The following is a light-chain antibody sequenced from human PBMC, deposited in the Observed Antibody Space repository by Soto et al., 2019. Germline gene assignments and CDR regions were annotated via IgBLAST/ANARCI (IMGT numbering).Light chain of an antibody. V-gene: IGLV2-14*01. Sequence: QAVVTQPASVSGSPGQSITISCSGTSSDVGGYKYVSWYQQHPGKAPKLMIYEVSNRPSGVSNRFSGFKSGNTASLNISGLQAEDEADYYCSSYRDSDTLVFGGGTKLTVL. CDR3: SSYRDSDTLV. CDR2: EVS. CDR1: SSDVGGYKY. J-gene: IGLJ2*01.